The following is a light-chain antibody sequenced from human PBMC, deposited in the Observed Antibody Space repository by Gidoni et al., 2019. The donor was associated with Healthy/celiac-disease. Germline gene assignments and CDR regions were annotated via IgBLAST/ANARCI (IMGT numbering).Light chain of an antibody. Sequence: DIQMTPSPSSLSASVGDRVTITCQASQDISNYLNWYQKKPGKDPKLLIYDASNLETVVPSRFSGSGSGTDFTFTISSLQPEDIATYYCQQYDNLPPLTFGGGTKVEIK. V-gene: IGKV1-33*01. CDR1: QDISNY. CDR2: DAS. CDR3: QQYDNLPPLT. J-gene: IGKJ4*01.